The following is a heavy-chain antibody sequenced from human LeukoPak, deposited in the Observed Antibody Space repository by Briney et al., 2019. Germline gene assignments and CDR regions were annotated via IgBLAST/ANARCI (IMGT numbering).Heavy chain of an antibody. Sequence: GGSLRLSCAASGFTFSSYGMSWVRQAPGKGLEWVSSLSDSGGSTNYADSVKGRFTISRDNSKITLYLQMNSLRAEDTAVYYCAKDRRGSYTRPDDGFDIWGHGTMVTVSS. J-gene: IGHJ3*02. D-gene: IGHD1-26*01. V-gene: IGHV3-23*01. CDR3: AKDRRGSYTRPDDGFDI. CDR1: GFTFSSYG. CDR2: LSDSGGST.